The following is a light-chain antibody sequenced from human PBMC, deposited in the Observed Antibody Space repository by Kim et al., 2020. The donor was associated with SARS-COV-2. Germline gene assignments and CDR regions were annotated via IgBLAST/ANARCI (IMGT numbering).Light chain of an antibody. V-gene: IGKV1-5*01. CDR3: QHRQT. J-gene: IGKJ1*01. CDR2: DGS. CDR1: QSVSRW. Sequence: STLSASVGDRVTLTCRASQSVSRWLAWYQQKPGKAPKLLIYDGSNLQSGVPSRFSGSGSGTEFTLTISSLQPDDFVIYYCQHRQTFGQGTKVDIK.